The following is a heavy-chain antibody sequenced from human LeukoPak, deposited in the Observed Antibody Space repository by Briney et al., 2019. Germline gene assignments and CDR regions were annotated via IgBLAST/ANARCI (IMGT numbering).Heavy chain of an antibody. J-gene: IGHJ4*02. CDR1: GFTFNTYD. D-gene: IGHD2-2*02. CDR2: ISGSGGTT. V-gene: IGHV3-23*01. CDR3: AKASRRHCGSTVCYTLDY. Sequence: GGSLRFSCAASGFTFNTYDMNWVRQAPGKGLEWVSSISGSGGTTYSADSVKGRFTISRDNTKNTLYLQMNSLRADDTAVYYCAKASRRHCGSTVCYTLDYWGQGTLVTVSS.